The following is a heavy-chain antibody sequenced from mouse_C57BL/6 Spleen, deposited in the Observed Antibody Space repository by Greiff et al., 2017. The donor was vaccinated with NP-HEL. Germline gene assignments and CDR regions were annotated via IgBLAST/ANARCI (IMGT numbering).Heavy chain of an antibody. CDR1: GYTFTSYW. D-gene: IGHD2-1*01. V-gene: IGHV1-52*01. J-gene: IGHJ2*01. Sequence: QVQLQQPGAELVRPGSSVKLSCKASGYTFTSYWMHWVKQRPIQGLEWIGNIDPSDSDTHYNQKFKDKATLTVDKSSSTAYMQLSSLTSEDSAVYYCARVGYYGNYGWYFDYWGQGTTLTVSS. CDR2: IDPSDSDT. CDR3: ARVGYYGNYGWYFDY.